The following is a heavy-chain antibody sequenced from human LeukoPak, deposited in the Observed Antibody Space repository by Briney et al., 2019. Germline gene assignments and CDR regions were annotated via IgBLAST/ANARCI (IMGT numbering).Heavy chain of an antibody. D-gene: IGHD3-3*01. J-gene: IGHJ4*02. CDR3: ARGPNYDFWSGHPNFDY. CDR2: INSIGDST. Sequence: GGSLRLSCVASGFTFSNYAMSWVRQAPGKGLEWVSGINSIGDSTDYADSVKGRFTISRDNSKKTLYLQMNSLRAEDTAVYYCARGPNYDFWSGHPNFDYWGQGTLVTVSS. V-gene: IGHV3-23*01. CDR1: GFTFSNYA.